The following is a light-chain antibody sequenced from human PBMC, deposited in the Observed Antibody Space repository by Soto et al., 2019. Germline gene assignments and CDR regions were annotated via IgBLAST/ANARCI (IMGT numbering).Light chain of an antibody. Sequence: QSALTQPASVSGSPGQSITISCTGTSSDVGAYDFVSWYQHYPRKAPKLVTFDVTHRPPGISDRFSGSKSANTASLTISGLQAEDEAFYYCSSYTTRSTLVFGGGTKVTVL. J-gene: IGLJ2*01. CDR2: DVT. CDR1: SSDVGAYDF. CDR3: SSYTTRSTLV. V-gene: IGLV2-14*01.